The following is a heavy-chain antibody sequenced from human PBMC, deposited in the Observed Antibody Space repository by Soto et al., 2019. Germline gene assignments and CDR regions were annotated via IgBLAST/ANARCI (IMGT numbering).Heavy chain of an antibody. CDR2: INHSGST. CDR1: GGSFSGYY. V-gene: IGHV4-34*01. D-gene: IGHD3-10*01. CDR3: ARGSGPTYYYGSGSYYNDY. Sequence: PSETLSLTCAVYGGSFSGYYWSWIRQPPGKGLEWIGEINHSGSTNYNPSLKSRVTISVDTSKNQFSLKLSSVTAADTAVYYCARGSGPTYYYGSGSYYNDYWGQGTLVTVSS. J-gene: IGHJ4*02.